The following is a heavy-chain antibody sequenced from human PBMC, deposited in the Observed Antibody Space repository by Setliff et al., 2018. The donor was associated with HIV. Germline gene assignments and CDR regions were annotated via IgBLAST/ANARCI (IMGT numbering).Heavy chain of an antibody. CDR1: GASFSDYY. CDR3: ARGGRSLAAQTWFDP. D-gene: IGHD6-6*01. V-gene: IGHV4-34*01. Sequence: SETLSLTCAVYGASFSDYYWSWIRQPPGKGLEWIGEIFHSGSTTYNPSLKSRVTISVDTSKNQFSLKLSSVTAADTAVYYCARGGRSLAAQTWFDPWGQGTLVTVSS. J-gene: IGHJ5*02. CDR2: IFHSGST.